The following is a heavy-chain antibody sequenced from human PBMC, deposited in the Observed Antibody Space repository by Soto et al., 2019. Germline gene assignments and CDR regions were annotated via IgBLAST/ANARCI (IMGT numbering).Heavy chain of an antibody. CDR3: ASHTGSSPEGRYYYGMDV. CDR2: IIPIFGTA. D-gene: IGHD1-26*01. Sequence: QVQLVQSGAEVKKPGSSVKVSCKASGGTFSSYAISWVRQAPGQGLEWMGGIIPIFGTADYAQTFQGRVTVTADDSPRAASMELSSLRAEDTAVYYCASHTGSSPEGRYYYGMDVWGQGTTVTVSS. CDR1: GGTFSSYA. J-gene: IGHJ6*02. V-gene: IGHV1-69*12.